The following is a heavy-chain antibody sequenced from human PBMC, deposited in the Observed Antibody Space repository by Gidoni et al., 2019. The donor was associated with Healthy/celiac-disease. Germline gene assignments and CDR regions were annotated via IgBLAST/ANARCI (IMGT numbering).Heavy chain of an antibody. CDR2: INHSGST. Sequence: QVQLQQWGAGLLKPSETLSLTCAVYGGSFSGYYWSWIRQPPGKGLEWIGEINHSGSTNYNPSLKSRVTISVDTSKNQFSLKLSSVTAADTAVYYCARGVSAIGVFGDYYYMDVWGKGTTVTVSS. CDR1: GGSFSGYY. D-gene: IGHD3-3*01. J-gene: IGHJ6*03. V-gene: IGHV4-34*01. CDR3: ARGVSAIGVFGDYYYMDV.